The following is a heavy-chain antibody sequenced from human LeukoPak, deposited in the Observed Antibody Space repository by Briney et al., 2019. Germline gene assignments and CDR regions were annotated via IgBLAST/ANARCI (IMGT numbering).Heavy chain of an antibody. V-gene: IGHV3-48*01. CDR2: ISSSSSTI. CDR3: ARDRGIAAARTSPGNY. CDR1: GFTFSSYS. Sequence: GGSLRLSCAASGFTFSSYSMNWVRQAPGKGLEWVSYISSSSSTIYYADSVKGRFTISRDNAKNSLYLQMNSLRAEDTAVYYCARDRGIAAARTSPGNYWGQGTLVTVSS. D-gene: IGHD6-13*01. J-gene: IGHJ4*02.